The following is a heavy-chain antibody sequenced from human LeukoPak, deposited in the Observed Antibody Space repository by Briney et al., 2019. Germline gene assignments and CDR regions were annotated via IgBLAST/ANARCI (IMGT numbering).Heavy chain of an antibody. D-gene: IGHD1-26*01. CDR2: IIPIFGTA. J-gene: IGHJ4*02. Sequence: SSVKVSCKASGGTFSSYAISWVRQAPGQGLEWMGGIIPIFGTANYAQKFQGRVTMTRDTSTSTVYMELSSLRSEDTAVYYCARDLGATRGFDYWGQGTLVTVSS. V-gene: IGHV1-69*05. CDR1: GGTFSSYA. CDR3: ARDLGATRGFDY.